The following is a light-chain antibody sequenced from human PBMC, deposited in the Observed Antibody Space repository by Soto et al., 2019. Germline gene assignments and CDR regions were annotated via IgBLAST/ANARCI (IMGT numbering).Light chain of an antibody. J-gene: IGLJ1*01. CDR2: EVS. CDR1: SSDVCGYNY. CDR3: TSYAGSNNFRV. V-gene: IGLV2-8*01. Sequence: QSVLTQPPSASGSPGQSVTISCTGTSSDVCGYNYVSWYQQHPGKAPKLMIYEVSKRPSGVPDRFSGSKSGNTASLTVSGLQAEDEADYYCTSYAGSNNFRVFVTGTKVTVL.